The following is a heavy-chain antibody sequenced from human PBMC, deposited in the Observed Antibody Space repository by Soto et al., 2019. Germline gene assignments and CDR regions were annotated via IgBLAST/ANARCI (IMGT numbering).Heavy chain of an antibody. D-gene: IGHD2-21*02. CDR2: ICPGYSNI. CDR1: GYIFTDHC. J-gene: IGHJ6*02. Sequence: EVQVVQSGAEVKEPGESLKISCKGSGYIFTDHCIVWVRQMAGKGLEWVGIICPGYSNIIYSPSVQGQVTISADMSIRTAYLQWSCLKPSDTAIYYCASRHYCRGDRTINPDYYYEMDVWGQGITVTVSS. V-gene: IGHV5-51*01. CDR3: ASRHYCRGDRTINPDYYYEMDV.